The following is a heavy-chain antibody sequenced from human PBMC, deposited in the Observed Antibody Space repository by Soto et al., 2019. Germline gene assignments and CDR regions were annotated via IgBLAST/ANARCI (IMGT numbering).Heavy chain of an antibody. CDR2: ISYSGST. CDR1: GGSISSYY. D-gene: IGHD3-3*01. J-gene: IGHJ5*02. V-gene: IGHV4-59*01. CDR3: ARASRDDFPSFDP. Sequence: QVQLQESGPGLVKPSETLSLTCTVSGGSISSYYWSWIRQPPGKGLEWIGYISYSGSTNYNPTLEIRVTISVATANNQFSLKLSSVTSAYTAVYYCARASRDDFPSFDPCGQGTLVTVSA.